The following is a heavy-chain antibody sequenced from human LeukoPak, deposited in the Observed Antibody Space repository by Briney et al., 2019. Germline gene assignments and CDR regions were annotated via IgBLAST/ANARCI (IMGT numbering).Heavy chain of an antibody. J-gene: IGHJ4*02. CDR1: GFTFNNYA. Sequence: GGSLRLSCEASGFTFNNYAMHWVRQTPGRGLEWVAVLWYDGTNKYYADSVKGRFTISRDNSKNTLYLKMNSLRSEDTAVYYCARAKLCNSGYLYDFDYWGQGTLVSVSS. D-gene: IGHD2/OR15-2a*01. V-gene: IGHV3-33*01. CDR3: ARAKLCNSGYLYDFDY. CDR2: LWYDGTNK.